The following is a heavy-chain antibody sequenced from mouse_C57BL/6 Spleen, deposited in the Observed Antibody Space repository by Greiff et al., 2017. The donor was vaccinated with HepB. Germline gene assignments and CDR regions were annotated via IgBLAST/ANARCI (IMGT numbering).Heavy chain of an antibody. CDR3: ARRSSYSNYDAMDY. CDR1: GYTFTDYN. J-gene: IGHJ4*01. Sequence: EVQLQQSGPELVKPGASVKIPCKASGYTFTDYNMDWVKQSHGKSLEWIGEINPNNGGTNYNQKFKGKATLTVDKSSNTAYLELRSLTSEDTAVYYCARRSSYSNYDAMDYWGQGTSVTVSA. D-gene: IGHD2-5*01. CDR2: INPNNGGT. V-gene: IGHV1-18*01.